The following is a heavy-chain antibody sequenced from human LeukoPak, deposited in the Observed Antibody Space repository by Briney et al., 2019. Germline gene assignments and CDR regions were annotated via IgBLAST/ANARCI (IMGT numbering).Heavy chain of an antibody. J-gene: IGHJ4*02. CDR1: GFTFTTYW. CDR2: IKQGGSER. CDR3: AKSSDGSTSFDQ. Sequence: PGGSLRLSCAPSGFTFTTYWMGWVRQSPVKGLEWVASIKQGGSERHYVDSVKGRFTISRDNAQNSLYLQMNSLRAEDMALYYCAKSSDGSTSFDQWGQGTLVTVSS. V-gene: IGHV3-7*03. D-gene: IGHD2-2*01.